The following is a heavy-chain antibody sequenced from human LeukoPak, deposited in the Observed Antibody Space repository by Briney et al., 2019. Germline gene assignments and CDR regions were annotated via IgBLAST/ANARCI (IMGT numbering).Heavy chain of an antibody. Sequence: PGGSLRLSCAASGFTFSSYAMHWVRQAPGKGLEWVAVISYDGSNKYYADSVKGRFTISRDNSKNTLYLQMNSLRAEDTAVYYCERDLHDIVLMVYATFDYWGQGTLVTVSS. CDR2: ISYDGSNK. CDR3: ERDLHDIVLMVYATFDY. CDR1: GFTFSSYA. J-gene: IGHJ4*02. V-gene: IGHV3-30*04. D-gene: IGHD2-8*01.